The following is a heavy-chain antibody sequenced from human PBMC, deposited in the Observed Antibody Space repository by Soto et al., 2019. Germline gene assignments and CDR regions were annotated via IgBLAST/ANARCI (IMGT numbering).Heavy chain of an antibody. D-gene: IGHD2-2*01. V-gene: IGHV1-69*06. CDR1: GGTFSSYA. J-gene: IGHJ6*02. CDR3: ASGAVVVPAAMGGDYYYGMDV. Sequence: SVKVSCKASGGTFSSYAISWVRQAPGQGLEWMGGIIPIFGTANYAQKFQGRVTITADKSTSTAYMELSSLRPEDTAVYYCASGAVVVPAAMGGDYYYGMDVWGQGTTVTVSS. CDR2: IIPIFGTA.